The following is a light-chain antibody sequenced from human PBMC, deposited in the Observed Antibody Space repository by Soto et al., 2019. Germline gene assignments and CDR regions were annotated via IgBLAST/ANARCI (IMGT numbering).Light chain of an antibody. CDR2: RNN. CDR1: SSSIGTNS. V-gene: IGLV1-47*01. J-gene: IGLJ1*01. Sequence: QSVLTQPPSASGTPGQRVTISCSGSSSSIGTNSVYWYQQLPGTAPKLLIYRNNQRPSGVPDRFSGSKSGTSASLAISGLRSEDEADYYCASWDDSLSGYVFGTGTKVTDL. CDR3: ASWDDSLSGYV.